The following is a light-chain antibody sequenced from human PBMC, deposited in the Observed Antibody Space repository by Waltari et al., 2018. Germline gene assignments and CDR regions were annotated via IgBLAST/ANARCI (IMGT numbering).Light chain of an antibody. CDR1: QGISNY. J-gene: IGKJ4*01. CDR2: SAS. CDR3: QQLNSYPLT. Sequence: DIQLTQSPSFLSASVGDRVIITCRASQGISNYLAWYRLKPGKAPNLLIYSASTFQSGVPSRFSGTGSETEFTLTISILQPEDFATYYCQQLNSYPLTFGGGTKVEIK. V-gene: IGKV1-9*01.